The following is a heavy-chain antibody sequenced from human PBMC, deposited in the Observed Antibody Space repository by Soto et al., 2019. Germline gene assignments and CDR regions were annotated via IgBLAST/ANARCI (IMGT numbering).Heavy chain of an antibody. CDR1: GGTFSSYA. J-gene: IGHJ4*02. Sequence: QVQLVQSGAEVKKPGSSVKVSCKASGGTFSSYAISWVRQAPGQGLEWMGGIIPIFGTANYAQKFQGRGTITADESTSTASRELSGLRSDDTAVYDCASDEGVYDYSPVDSWGQGTIVTVSS. CDR3: ASDEGVYDYSPVDS. D-gene: IGHD4-4*01. CDR2: IIPIFGTA. V-gene: IGHV1-69*12.